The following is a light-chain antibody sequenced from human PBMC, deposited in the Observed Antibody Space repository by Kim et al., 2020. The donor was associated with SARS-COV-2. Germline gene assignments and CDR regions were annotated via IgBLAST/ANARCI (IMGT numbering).Light chain of an antibody. J-gene: IGKJ4*02. CDR2: GAS. CDR3: QQYYKWPLT. Sequence: EIVLTQSPATLSVSPGERATLSCRASQSVSSSLAWYQQKPGQAPGLLIYGASTRATGLPARFSGSGSGTEFTLTISSLQSEDFAVYYCQQYYKWPLTLGGGTKVDIK. V-gene: IGKV3-15*01. CDR1: QSVSSS.